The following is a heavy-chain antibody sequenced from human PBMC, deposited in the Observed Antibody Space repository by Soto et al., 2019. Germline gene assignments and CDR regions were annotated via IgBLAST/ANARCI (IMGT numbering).Heavy chain of an antibody. V-gene: IGHV3-23*01. CDR3: AKAGAYPYFDY. Sequence: EVQLLESGGGLVQPGGSLRLSCAASGFTFSSSAMSWVRQAPGKGLEWVSTISDGGTRTYYADSVKGRFTISRDNSKNTLYLQMDSLRAEETALYYWAKAGAYPYFDYWGQGTLVTVTS. CDR2: ISDGGTRT. CDR1: GFTFSSSA. J-gene: IGHJ4*02.